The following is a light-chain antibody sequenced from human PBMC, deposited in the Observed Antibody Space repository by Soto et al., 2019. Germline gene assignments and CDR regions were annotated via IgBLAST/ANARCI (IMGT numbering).Light chain of an antibody. CDR2: DDN. V-gene: IGLV1-51*01. J-gene: IGLJ2*01. Sequence: QSVLTQPPSVSAAPGQKVTISCSGSSSNIGNNYVSWYQQFPGTAPKLLIYDDNKRPSGIPDQFSGSKSATSATLGITGLQTGDEANYYCGTWDSSLSAVVFGGGTKLTVL. CDR1: SSNIGNNY. CDR3: GTWDSSLSAVV.